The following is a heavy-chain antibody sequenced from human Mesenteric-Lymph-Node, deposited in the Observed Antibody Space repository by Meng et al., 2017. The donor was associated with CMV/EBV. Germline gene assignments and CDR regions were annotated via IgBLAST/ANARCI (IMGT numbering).Heavy chain of an antibody. CDR3: ARAGYDSSGYYSFDY. Sequence: GESLKISCAASGFTVSSNYMSWVRQAPGKGLEWVSVIYSGGSTYYADSVKGRFTISRDNAKNSLYLQMNSLRAEDTAVYYCARAGYDSSGYYSFDYWGQGTLVTVSS. CDR2: IYSGGST. J-gene: IGHJ4*02. D-gene: IGHD3-22*01. V-gene: IGHV3-66*01. CDR1: GFTVSSNY.